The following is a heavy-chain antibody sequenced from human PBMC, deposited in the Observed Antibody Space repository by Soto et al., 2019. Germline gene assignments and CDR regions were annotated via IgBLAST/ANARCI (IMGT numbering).Heavy chain of an antibody. CDR1: GYTFTGYY. V-gene: IGHV1-2*02. Sequence: ASVKVSCKVSGYTFTGYYMHWVRQAPGQGLEWMGWINPNSGGTNYAQKFQGRVTMTRDTSISTAYMELSRLRSDDTAVYYCARVTMIVVDNWFDPWGQGTLVTVSS. D-gene: IGHD3-22*01. CDR3: ARVTMIVVDNWFDP. CDR2: INPNSGGT. J-gene: IGHJ5*02.